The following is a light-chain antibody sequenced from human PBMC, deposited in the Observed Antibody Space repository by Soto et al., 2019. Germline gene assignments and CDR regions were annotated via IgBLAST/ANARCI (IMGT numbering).Light chain of an antibody. Sequence: EIVLTQSPGTLSLSPGERATLSCRASQSVSSSYVAWYQQTPDQAPRLLIYGASSRATGIPDRFSGSGSGTDITLTTSGLEPMAFRVYDSPQYGSSTFTSGPGTRGEIK. V-gene: IGKV3-20*01. CDR3: PQYGSSTFT. J-gene: IGKJ3*01. CDR1: QSVSSSY. CDR2: GAS.